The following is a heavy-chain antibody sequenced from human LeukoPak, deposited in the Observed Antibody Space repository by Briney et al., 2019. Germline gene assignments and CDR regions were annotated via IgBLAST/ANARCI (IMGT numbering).Heavy chain of an antibody. V-gene: IGHV3-48*03. J-gene: IGHJ6*04. CDR1: GFTFSSYE. Sequence: PGGSLRLSCAPSGFTFSSYEMNLVRQAPGKGLEWVSSIRRSGRTISYTDSVKGRFTISRDKAKNSLYLQMDSVRAEDTAVYYCAELGITMIGGVWGKGTTVTISS. CDR2: IRRSGRTI. CDR3: AELGITMIGGV. D-gene: IGHD3-10*02.